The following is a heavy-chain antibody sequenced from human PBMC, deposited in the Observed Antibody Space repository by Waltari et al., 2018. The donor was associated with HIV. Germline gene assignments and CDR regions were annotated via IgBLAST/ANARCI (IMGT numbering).Heavy chain of an antibody. D-gene: IGHD6-19*01. V-gene: IGHV1-8*01. Sequence: QVQLVQSGDEVKKPGASVKVSCKASGSTFTRYYITWVRQATGKGLEWMGWMNPNSGDTGYAQKFQGRITMTSNTSISTVYMELSSLTSEETAVYYCVRAAIYSRGCFDYWGQGTLVTVSS. CDR2: MNPNSGDT. CDR1: GSTFTRYY. J-gene: IGHJ4*02. CDR3: VRAAIYSRGCFDY.